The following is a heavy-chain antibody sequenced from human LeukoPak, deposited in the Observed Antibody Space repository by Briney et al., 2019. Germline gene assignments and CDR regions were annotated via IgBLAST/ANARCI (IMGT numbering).Heavy chain of an antibody. J-gene: IGHJ5*02. D-gene: IGHD4-17*01. Sequence: SETLSLTCTVSGGSISSYYWSWIRQPPGKGLEWIGYIYYSGSTNYNPSLKSRVTISVDTSKNQFSLKLSSVTAADTAVYYCARGSFPAVTGWFDPWGQGTLVTVSS. CDR1: GGSISSYY. CDR3: ARGSFPAVTGWFDP. V-gene: IGHV4-59*01. CDR2: IYYSGST.